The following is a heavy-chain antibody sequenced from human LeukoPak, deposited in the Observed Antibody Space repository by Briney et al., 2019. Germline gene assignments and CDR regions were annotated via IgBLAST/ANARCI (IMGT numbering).Heavy chain of an antibody. CDR1: GFTFSIYS. CDR3: TKEVRFQIDY. CDR2: INSGGGTT. V-gene: IGHV3-48*01. Sequence: GGSLRLSCAASGFTFSIYSMNWVRQAPGKGLEWISYINSGGGTTYYADSVKGRFTISRDNAKNSLYLQMSSLRAEDTAVYYCTKEVRFQIDYWGQGTLVTVSA. J-gene: IGHJ4*02. D-gene: IGHD3-3*01.